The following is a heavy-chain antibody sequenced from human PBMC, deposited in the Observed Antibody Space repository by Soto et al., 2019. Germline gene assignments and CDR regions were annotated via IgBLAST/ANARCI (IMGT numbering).Heavy chain of an antibody. D-gene: IGHD1-1*01. CDR2: ISAYNGNT. CDR3: ARDGRWNGVGYYYYGMDV. CDR1: GYTFTSYG. V-gene: IGHV1-18*04. J-gene: IGHJ6*02. Sequence: QVQLVQSGAEVKKPGASVKVSCKASGYTFTSYGISWVRQAPGQGLEWMGWISAYNGNTNYAQKLQGRVTMTTDTYTSTAYMELRSLRSDDTAVYYCARDGRWNGVGYYYYGMDVWGQGTTVTVSS.